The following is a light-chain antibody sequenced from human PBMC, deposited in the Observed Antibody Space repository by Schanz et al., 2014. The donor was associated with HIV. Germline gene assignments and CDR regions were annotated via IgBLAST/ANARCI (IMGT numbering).Light chain of an antibody. CDR2: DGN. CDR1: SSDVGGYNY. V-gene: IGLV2-23*03. J-gene: IGLJ2*01. CDR3: SSYAGTTTFVV. Sequence: QSALTQPASVSGSPGQSITISCTGTSSDVGGYNYLSWYQQFPGKAPKLMIFDGNNRPSGVSDRFSGSKSGNTASLTISGLQAEDEADYYCSSYAGTTTFVVFGGGTKLTVL.